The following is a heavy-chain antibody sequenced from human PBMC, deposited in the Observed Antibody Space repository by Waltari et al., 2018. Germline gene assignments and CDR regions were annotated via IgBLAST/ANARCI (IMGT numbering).Heavy chain of an antibody. CDR1: GYPFTAYS. Sequence: QVQLVQSGAEVKKPGASVKVSCKASGYPFTAYSMHWVRQAPGQGLEWMGRINPYNGGTNSAQKFQGRVTLTRDTSTGTVYMEVKNLRSDDTAVYYCARVHSPRYDLDFWGQGTLVTVSS. J-gene: IGHJ4*02. D-gene: IGHD5-12*01. V-gene: IGHV1-2*06. CDR2: INPYNGGT. CDR3: ARVHSPRYDLDF.